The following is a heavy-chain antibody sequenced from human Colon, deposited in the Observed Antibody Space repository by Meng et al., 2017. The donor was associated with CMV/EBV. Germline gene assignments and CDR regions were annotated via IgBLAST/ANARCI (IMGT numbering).Heavy chain of an antibody. CDR1: GFTFSSYS. V-gene: IGHV3-21*01. J-gene: IGHJ2*01. D-gene: IGHD3-10*01. CDR3: ATEWRELGGGYLDL. CDR2: ISSSSSYI. Sequence: GESLKISCAASGFTFSSYSMNWVRQAPGKGLEWVSSISSSSSYIYYADSVKGRFTISRDNAKNSLYLQMNSLRAEDTAVYYCATEWRELGGGYLDLWGRGTLVTVSS.